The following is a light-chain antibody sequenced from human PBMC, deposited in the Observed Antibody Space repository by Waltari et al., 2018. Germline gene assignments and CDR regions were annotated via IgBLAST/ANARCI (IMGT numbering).Light chain of an antibody. Sequence: SYVLTQPPSVSVAPGQTARITCGGNNIGTYHVHWYQQKPGQAPVLVVYDDTDRPSGIPGRLSGSNSGNTATLTISRVEAGDEADYHCQVWDSTSDHWVFGGGTKLTVL. V-gene: IGLV3-21*02. CDR3: QVWDSTSDHWV. J-gene: IGLJ3*02. CDR2: DDT. CDR1: NIGTYH.